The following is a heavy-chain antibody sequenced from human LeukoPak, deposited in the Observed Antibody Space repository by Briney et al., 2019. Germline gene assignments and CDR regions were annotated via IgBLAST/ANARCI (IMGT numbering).Heavy chain of an antibody. V-gene: IGHV3-66*02. Sequence: GSLRLSCTASTFTGSSNCKGWVRQASGKGLEWVLPIYTAGNTYYADSVKGRFTISRDISKNTLYLEMNSLRTDDTAVYYCARVAVEGREFFQHWGQGTLVTVSS. CDR1: TFTGSSNC. J-gene: IGHJ1*01. D-gene: IGHD6-19*01. CDR3: ARVAVEGREFFQH. CDR2: IYTAGNT.